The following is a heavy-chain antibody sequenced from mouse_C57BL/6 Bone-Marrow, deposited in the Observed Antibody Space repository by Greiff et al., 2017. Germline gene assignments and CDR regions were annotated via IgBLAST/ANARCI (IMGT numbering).Heavy chain of an antibody. V-gene: IGHV1-15*01. D-gene: IGHD1-1*02. Sequence: QVQLQQSGAELVRPGASVTLSCKASGYTFTDYEMHWVKQTPVHGLEWIGAIDPETGGTAYNQKFKGKDILTADKSSSTAYMELRSLTSEDSAVXYCTREGGSYYSCYAMDYWGQGTSVTVSS. CDR1: GYTFTDYE. CDR2: IDPETGGT. J-gene: IGHJ4*01. CDR3: TREGGSYYSCYAMDY.